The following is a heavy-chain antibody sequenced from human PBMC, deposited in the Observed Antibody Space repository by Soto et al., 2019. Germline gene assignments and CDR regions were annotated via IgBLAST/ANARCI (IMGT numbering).Heavy chain of an antibody. CDR2: IYTSGST. CDR3: ARGYCSSTSCYTWWFDP. D-gene: IGHD2-2*02. V-gene: IGHV4-4*07. CDR1: GGSISSYY. J-gene: IGHJ5*02. Sequence: SETLSLTCTGSGGSISSYYWSWIRQPAGKGLEWIGRIYTSGSTNYNPSLKSRVTMSVDTSKNQFSLKLSSVTAADTAVYYCARGYCSSTSCYTWWFDPWGQGTLVTVSS.